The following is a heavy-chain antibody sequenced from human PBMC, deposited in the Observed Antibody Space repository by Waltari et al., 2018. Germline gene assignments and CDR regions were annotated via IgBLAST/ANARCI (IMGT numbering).Heavy chain of an antibody. V-gene: IGHV4-38-2*01. CDR2: IYHSGST. J-gene: IGHJ5*02. Sequence: QVQLQESGPGLVKPSETLSLTCAVSGYSISSGYYWGWIRQPPGKGLEWIGSIYHSGSTYYNPSLKSRVTISVDTSKNQFSLKLSSVTAADTAVYYCARHNLLPYYYGSGSLPFDPWGQGTLVTVSS. CDR1: GYSISSGYY. D-gene: IGHD3-10*01. CDR3: ARHNLLPYYYGSGSLPFDP.